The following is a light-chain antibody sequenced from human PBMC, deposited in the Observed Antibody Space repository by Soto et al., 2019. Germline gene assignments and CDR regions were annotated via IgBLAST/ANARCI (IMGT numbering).Light chain of an antibody. J-gene: IGLJ1*01. CDR2: EVS. CDR3: SSYTSSSTLYV. CDR1: SSDVGSYNR. Sequence: QYALTQPPSVSGSPGQSVTISCTGTSSDVGSYNRVSWYQQPPGTAPKLMIYEVSNRPSGVPDRFSGSKSGNTGSLTISGLQAEDEADYYCSSYTSSSTLYVFGTGTKVTVL. V-gene: IGLV2-18*02.